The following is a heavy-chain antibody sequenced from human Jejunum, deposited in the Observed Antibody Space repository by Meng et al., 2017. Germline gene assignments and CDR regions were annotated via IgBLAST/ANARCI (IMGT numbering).Heavy chain of an antibody. D-gene: IGHD3-10*01. Sequence: GESLKISCRTSGFNLRSFEMHWVRQAPGKGLEWVAHIRGSGASMHYSESVEGRFTISRDNAENSVFLQMNSLRAEDTAIYYCATERRSVTMGRGCATIYYYYGMDVWGLGTTVTVSS. CDR2: IRGSGASM. V-gene: IGHV3-48*03. J-gene: IGHJ6*02. CDR3: ATERRSVTMGRGCATIYYYYGMDV. CDR1: GFNLRSFE.